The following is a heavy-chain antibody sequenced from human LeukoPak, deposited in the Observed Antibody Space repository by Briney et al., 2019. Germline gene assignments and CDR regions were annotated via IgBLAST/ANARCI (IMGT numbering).Heavy chain of an antibody. D-gene: IGHD1-7*01. CDR2: IWYDGSKK. CDR1: GFTFNTYG. J-gene: IGHJ4*02. Sequence: GGSLRLSCAASGFTFNTYGMHWVRQTPGKGLEWVAFIWYDGSKKYYADSVKGRLTISRDNSKSTLYLQMNSLRAEDTAVYHCARATGELRTYYFDYWGQGTLVTVSS. V-gene: IGHV3-33*01. CDR3: ARATGELRTYYFDY.